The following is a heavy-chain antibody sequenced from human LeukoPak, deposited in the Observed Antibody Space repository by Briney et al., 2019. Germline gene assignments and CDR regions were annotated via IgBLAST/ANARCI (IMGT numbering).Heavy chain of an antibody. V-gene: IGHV4-39*07. Sequence: TSETLSLTCTVSGDSTYNSIYYWAWIRQPPGKGLEWIGSIDYSGSTHYNPSLESRATISIDTSKNQFSLKLSSVTAADTAVYYCARVYGDLRKETNNWFDPWGQGTLVTVSS. D-gene: IGHD4-17*01. CDR3: ARVYGDLRKETNNWFDP. J-gene: IGHJ5*02. CDR2: IDYSGST. CDR1: GDSTYNSIYY.